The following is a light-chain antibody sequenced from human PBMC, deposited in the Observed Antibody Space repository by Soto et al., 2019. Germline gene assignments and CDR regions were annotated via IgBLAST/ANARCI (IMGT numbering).Light chain of an antibody. Sequence: QSVLTQSPSASASLGAPVKITCTLSSGHSSYAIAWHQQQPEKGPRFLMKLNSDGSHSKGDGITDRFAGSSSGAERYLSIASLQSEDEADYYCQTWGTGVVVFGGGTKLTVL. CDR2: LNSDGSH. CDR1: SGHSSYA. V-gene: IGLV4-69*01. CDR3: QTWGTGVVV. J-gene: IGLJ2*01.